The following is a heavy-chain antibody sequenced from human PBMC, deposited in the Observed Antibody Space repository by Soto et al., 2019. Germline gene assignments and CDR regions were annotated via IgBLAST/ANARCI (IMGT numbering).Heavy chain of an antibody. Sequence: GASVKVSCKASGYTFTSYAMHWVRQAPGQRLEWMGWINAGNGNTKYSQKFQGRVTITRDTSASTAYMELSSLRSEDTAVYYCARGGVGYSYGPNFDYWGQGTLVTVSS. J-gene: IGHJ4*02. V-gene: IGHV1-3*01. CDR2: INAGNGNT. CDR3: ARGGVGYSYGPNFDY. D-gene: IGHD5-18*01. CDR1: GYTFTSYA.